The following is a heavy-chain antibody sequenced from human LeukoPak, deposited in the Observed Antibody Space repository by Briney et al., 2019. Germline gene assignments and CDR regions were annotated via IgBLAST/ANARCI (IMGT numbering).Heavy chain of an antibody. V-gene: IGHV3-21*04. D-gene: IGHD4-23*01. J-gene: IGHJ3*02. CDR2: ISSSSSYI. CDR1: GFTFSSYS. Sequence: GGSLRLSCAASGFTFSSYSMNWVRQAPGKGLEWVSSISSSSSYIYYADSVKGRFTISRDNAKNSLYLQMNSLRAEDTAVYYCARLDYGGNPGVDAFDIWGQGTMVTVSS. CDR3: ARLDYGGNPGVDAFDI.